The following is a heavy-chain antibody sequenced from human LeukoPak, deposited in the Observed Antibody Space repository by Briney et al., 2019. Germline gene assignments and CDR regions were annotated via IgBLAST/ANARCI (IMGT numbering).Heavy chain of an antibody. CDR3: AREGFYDILTGQPGDAFDI. J-gene: IGHJ3*02. Sequence: ASVKVSCKASGYTFTSCGISWVRQAPGQGLEWMGWISAYNGNTNYAQKFQGRVTMTRDTSISTAYMELSRLRSDDTAVYYCAREGFYDILTGQPGDAFDIWGQGTMVTVSS. CDR2: ISAYNGNT. D-gene: IGHD3-9*01. V-gene: IGHV1-18*01. CDR1: GYTFTSCG.